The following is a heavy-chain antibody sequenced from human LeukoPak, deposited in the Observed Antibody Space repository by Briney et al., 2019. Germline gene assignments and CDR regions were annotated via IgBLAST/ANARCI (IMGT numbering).Heavy chain of an antibody. CDR3: ARDPSGSYLRPPDY. D-gene: IGHD1-26*01. CDR2: ISNNGGRT. Sequence: GGSLRLSCVGSGFTFSSYAMHWVRQAPGKGLEFVSAISNNGGRTYYANSVKGRFTISRDNSKNTLYLQMGSLRAEDKAVYYCARDPSGSYLRPPDYWGQGTLVTVSS. J-gene: IGHJ4*02. V-gene: IGHV3-64*01. CDR1: GFTFSSYA.